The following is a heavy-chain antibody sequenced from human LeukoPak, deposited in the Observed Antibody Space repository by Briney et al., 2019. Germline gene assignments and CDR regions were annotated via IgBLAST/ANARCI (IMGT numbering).Heavy chain of an antibody. CDR1: GYSFTSYW. CDR3: ARLYSNTWNNAFDI. D-gene: IGHD6-13*01. J-gene: IGHJ3*02. Sequence: GESLKISCKGSGYSFTSYWIGWVRQMPGKGLEWMGIIYPGDSDTRYSPSFQGQVTISADKSISTAYLQWSSLKASDAAMYYCARLYSNTWNNAFDIWDQGTMVTVSS. CDR2: IYPGDSDT. V-gene: IGHV5-51*01.